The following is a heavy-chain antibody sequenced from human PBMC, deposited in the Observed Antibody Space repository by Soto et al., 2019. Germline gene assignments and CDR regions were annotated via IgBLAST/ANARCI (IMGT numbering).Heavy chain of an antibody. Sequence: VQLVESGGGLVQPGESLRLSCAASGFTFSNHWINWIRQTPGRGLEWLAVIKQDGSEKYYVDSVKGRFTVSRDNAMNSAYLQMNSLRVDDTAVYYCARDWYMDYWGQGTLVTVSP. D-gene: IGHD1-20*01. CDR2: IKQDGSEK. CDR1: GFTFSNHW. V-gene: IGHV3-7*04. J-gene: IGHJ4*02. CDR3: ARDWYMDY.